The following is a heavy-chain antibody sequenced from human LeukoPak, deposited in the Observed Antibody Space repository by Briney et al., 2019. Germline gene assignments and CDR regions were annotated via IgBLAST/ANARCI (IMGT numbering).Heavy chain of an antibody. CDR1: GFTVSSNY. CDR2: VYSGGDT. D-gene: IGHD3-10*01. V-gene: IGHV3-53*01. J-gene: IGHJ6*04. CDR3: AKDGDYYGSGSYMDV. Sequence: PGGSLRLSCAASGFTVSSNYMSWSRQAPGERLEWVSIVYSGGDTYYADSVKGRFTISRDNSKNTLYLQMNSLRAEDTAVYYCAKDGDYYGSGSYMDVWGKGTTVTVSS.